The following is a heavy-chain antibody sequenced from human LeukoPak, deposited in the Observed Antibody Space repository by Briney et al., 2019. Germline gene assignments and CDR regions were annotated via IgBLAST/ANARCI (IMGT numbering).Heavy chain of an antibody. CDR1: GYTFTSYD. J-gene: IGHJ4*02. CDR3: ARSRGSSSSLDY. CDR2: MNPNSGNT. V-gene: IGHV1-8*03. D-gene: IGHD6-6*01. Sequence: ASVKVSCKASGYTFTSYDINWVRQATGQGLEWMGWMNPNSGNTGYAQKFQGRVTITRNTSISTAYMELSSLRSEDTAAYYCARSRGSSSSLDYWGQGTLVTVSS.